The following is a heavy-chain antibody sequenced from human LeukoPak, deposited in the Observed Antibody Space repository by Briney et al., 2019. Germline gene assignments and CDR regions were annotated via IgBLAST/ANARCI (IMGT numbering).Heavy chain of an antibody. J-gene: IGHJ4*02. Sequence: GRSLRLSCAASGFTFDDYAMHWVRQAPGKGLEWVSSISDSAASTYYADSVRGRFTISRDNSKNTLYLQMKSLRAEDTAGYYCAKEGFYGQFDYWGQGTLVTVTS. CDR1: GFTFDDYA. V-gene: IGHV3-23*01. D-gene: IGHD2/OR15-2a*01. CDR2: ISDSAAST. CDR3: AKEGFYGQFDY.